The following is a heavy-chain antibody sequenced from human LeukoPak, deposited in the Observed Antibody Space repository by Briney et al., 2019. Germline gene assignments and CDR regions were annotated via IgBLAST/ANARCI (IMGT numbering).Heavy chain of an antibody. Sequence: SVKVSCKASGGTFSSYAISWVRQAPGQGLEWMGGIIPIFGTANYAQKFQGRVTITADEPTSTAYMELSSLRSEDTVVYYCARSPSYGSGSPPNWFDPWGQGTLVTVSS. CDR3: ARSPSYGSGSPPNWFDP. CDR2: IIPIFGTA. D-gene: IGHD3-10*01. V-gene: IGHV1-69*13. J-gene: IGHJ5*02. CDR1: GGTFSSYA.